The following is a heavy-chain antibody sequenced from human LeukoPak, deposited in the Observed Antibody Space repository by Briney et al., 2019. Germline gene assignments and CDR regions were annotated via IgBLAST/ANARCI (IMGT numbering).Heavy chain of an antibody. D-gene: IGHD3-22*01. CDR3: ATTMIEVDKWAPNFDY. J-gene: IGHJ4*02. CDR1: GGSISSYY. V-gene: IGHV4-59*08. CDR2: ICYSGSA. Sequence: SETLSLTCTVSGGSISSYYCSWIRRPPGKGLEWIGYICYSGSANYNPSLKSRVTISVDTSKNQFSLKLSSVTAADTAVYYCATTMIEVDKWAPNFDYWGQGTLVTVSS.